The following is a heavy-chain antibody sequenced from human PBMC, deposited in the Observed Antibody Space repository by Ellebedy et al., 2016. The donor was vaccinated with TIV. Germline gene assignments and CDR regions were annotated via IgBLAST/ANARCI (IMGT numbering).Heavy chain of an antibody. CDR2: ISTTDGT. D-gene: IGHD3-10*01. J-gene: IGHJ6*02. CDR3: ARSGSGSRYGMDV. CDR1: ESTFSSYG. Sequence: GESLKISCEASESTFSSYGMSWVRQAPGKGLEWVSSISTTDGTHYADSVKGRFTISRDNPKNTLYLQMNSLRDEDPAVYYCARSGSGSRYGMDVWGQGTTVTVSS. V-gene: IGHV3-23*01.